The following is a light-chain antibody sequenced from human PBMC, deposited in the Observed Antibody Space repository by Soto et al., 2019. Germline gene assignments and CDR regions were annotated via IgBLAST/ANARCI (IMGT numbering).Light chain of an antibody. CDR3: QQYTNWPPNN. V-gene: IGKV3-15*01. Sequence: EILMTQSPDTLAVSPGESATPSCRASQRVYSNSAWYQQRPGQAPRLLIFGASTRATGVPARFSGRGSGTEFTLTISSLQSEDFAVYYCQQYTNWPPNNFGQGTRLEIK. J-gene: IGKJ5*01. CDR1: QRVYSN. CDR2: GAS.